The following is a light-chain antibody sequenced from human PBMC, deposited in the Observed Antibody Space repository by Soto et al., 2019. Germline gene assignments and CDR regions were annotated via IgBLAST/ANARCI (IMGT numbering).Light chain of an antibody. CDR2: GAS. CDR1: QSVSNNY. CDR3: QQYERPPFA. V-gene: IGKV3-20*01. J-gene: IGKJ5*01. Sequence: EIVLTQSPGTLSLSPGERATLSCRASQSVSNNYLAWYQQKPGQAPRLLIYGASNRATGIPDRFSGSGSGTDFTLTISALEPEDFALYFCQQYERPPFAFGQGTRLEIK.